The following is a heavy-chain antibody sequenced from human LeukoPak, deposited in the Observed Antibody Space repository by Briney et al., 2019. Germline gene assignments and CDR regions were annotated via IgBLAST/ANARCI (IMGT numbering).Heavy chain of an antibody. CDR1: GYTFTGYY. V-gene: IGHV1-2*02. Sequence: ASVKVSCKASGYTFTGYYMHWVRQAPGQGLEWMGWINPNSGGTDYAQKFQCRVTMTRDTSISTAYMELSRLRADDTAVYDCASSGHPPVGYWGQGTLVTVSS. CDR3: ASSGHPPVGY. D-gene: IGHD3-10*01. CDR2: INPNSGGT. J-gene: IGHJ4*02.